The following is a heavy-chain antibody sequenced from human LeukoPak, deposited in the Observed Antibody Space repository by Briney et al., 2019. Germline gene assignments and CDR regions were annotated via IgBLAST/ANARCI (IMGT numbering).Heavy chain of an antibody. Sequence: SETLSLTCTVSGGSIYTYYWSWIRQSPGKGLEWIGYIYHSGSTNYNPSLKSRVTISVDTSKNQFSLKLSSVTAADTAVYYCARVNRAVAAALDYWGQGTLVTVSS. CDR1: GGSIYTYY. J-gene: IGHJ4*02. D-gene: IGHD6-13*01. CDR2: IYHSGST. V-gene: IGHV4-59*01. CDR3: ARVNRAVAAALDY.